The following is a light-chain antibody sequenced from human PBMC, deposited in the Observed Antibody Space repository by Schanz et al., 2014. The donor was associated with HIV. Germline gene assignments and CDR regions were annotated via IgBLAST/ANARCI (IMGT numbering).Light chain of an antibody. CDR3: LQHNTYPLS. J-gene: IGKJ5*01. CDR1: QDIGND. Sequence: DIQMTQSPSSQSASVGDRVTITCRASQDIGNDLGWYQQKPGQAPKRLIYAASKLQSGVPSRFIGSGSGTEFTLTISSLQPEEFASYYCLQHNTYPLSFGQGTRLDIK. V-gene: IGKV1-17*01. CDR2: AAS.